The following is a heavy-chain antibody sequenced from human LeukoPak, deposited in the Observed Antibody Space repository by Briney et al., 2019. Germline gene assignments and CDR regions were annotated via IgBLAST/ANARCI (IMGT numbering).Heavy chain of an antibody. Sequence: GGSLRLSCAASGFTFSSYAMSWVRQAPGKGLEWVSAISGSGGSTYYADFVKGRFTISRDNSKNTLYLQMNSLRAEDTAVYYCAKDDRYYYDSSGYYQTWGQGTLVTVSS. CDR2: ISGSGGST. CDR3: AKDDRYYYDSSGYYQT. V-gene: IGHV3-23*01. D-gene: IGHD3-22*01. CDR1: GFTFSSYA. J-gene: IGHJ5*02.